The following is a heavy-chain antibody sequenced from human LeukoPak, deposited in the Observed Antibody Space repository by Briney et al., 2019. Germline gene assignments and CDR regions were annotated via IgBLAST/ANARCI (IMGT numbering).Heavy chain of an antibody. J-gene: IGHJ5*02. Sequence: ASVTVSCKASGYTFTGYYMHWVRQAPGQGLEWMGWINPNSGGTNYAQKFQGRVTMTRDTSISTAYMELSRLRSDDTAVYYCARGDGCSSTSCYSRSNWFDPWGQGTLVTVSS. CDR1: GYTFTGYY. V-gene: IGHV1-2*02. CDR3: ARGDGCSSTSCYSRSNWFDP. CDR2: INPNSGGT. D-gene: IGHD2-2*02.